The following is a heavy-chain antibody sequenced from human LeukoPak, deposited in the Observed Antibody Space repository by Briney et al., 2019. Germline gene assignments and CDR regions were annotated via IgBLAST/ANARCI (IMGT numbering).Heavy chain of an antibody. V-gene: IGHV3-23*01. CDR2: ISGGNDNT. CDR3: VKGGWLDN. Sequence: PGGSLRLSCAASGFTFRSYDMNWVHQAPEKGLEWVSFISGGNDNTYYADSVKGRFTISRDNSKNTLYLQMNSLRAEDTALYHCVKGGWLDNWGQGTLVTVSS. CDR1: GFTFRSYD. J-gene: IGHJ5*02.